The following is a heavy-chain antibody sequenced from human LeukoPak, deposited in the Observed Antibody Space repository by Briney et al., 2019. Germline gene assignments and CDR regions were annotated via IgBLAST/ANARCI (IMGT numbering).Heavy chain of an antibody. V-gene: IGHV3-30*03. CDR1: GFTFSSYG. CDR2: ISYDGSNK. D-gene: IGHD6-19*01. Sequence: GGSLRLSCAASGFTFSSYGMHWVRQAPGKGLEWVAVISYDGSNKYYAGSVKGRFTISRENAKNSLYLQMNSLRAGDTAVYYCARSLLDSSGWYYFDYWGQGTLVTVSS. J-gene: IGHJ4*02. CDR3: ARSLLDSSGWYYFDY.